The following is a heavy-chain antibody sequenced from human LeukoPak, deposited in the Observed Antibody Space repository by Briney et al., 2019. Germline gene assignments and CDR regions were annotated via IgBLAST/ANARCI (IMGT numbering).Heavy chain of an antibody. Sequence: GGSLRLSCAASGFIFSSYAMSWVRQAPGKGLEWVSTISGSGGSTYYADSVKGRFTISRDNAKNSLYLQMNSLRAEDTAVYYCARDPHPGPKSVVVVTANFDYWGQGTLVTVSS. CDR2: ISGSGGST. D-gene: IGHD2-21*02. CDR1: GFIFSSYA. J-gene: IGHJ4*02. V-gene: IGHV3-23*01. CDR3: ARDPHPGPKSVVVVTANFDY.